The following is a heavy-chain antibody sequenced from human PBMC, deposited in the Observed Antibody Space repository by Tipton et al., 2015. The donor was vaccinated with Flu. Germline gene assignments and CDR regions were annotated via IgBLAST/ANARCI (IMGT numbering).Heavy chain of an antibody. CDR3: ARLYYYGSGSSSPFDY. J-gene: IGHJ4*02. D-gene: IGHD3-10*01. Sequence: TLSLTCTVSGGSISTYYWSWIRQSPGKGLEWIGYIHYSGASNYNPSLRSRVSISIDTSNDRFSLKVNSVTAADTAVYYCARLYYYGSGSSSPFDYWGRGTLVTVSS. V-gene: IGHV4-59*01. CDR1: GGSISTYY. CDR2: IHYSGAS.